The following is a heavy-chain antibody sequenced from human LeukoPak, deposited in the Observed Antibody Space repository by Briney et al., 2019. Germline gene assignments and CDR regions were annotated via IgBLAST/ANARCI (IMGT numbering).Heavy chain of an antibody. CDR1: GFTFSSYW. V-gene: IGHV3-74*01. Sequence: PGGSLRLSCAASGFTFSSYWMHWVRQAPGKGLVWVSRINSDGSGTSYADSVKGRFTISRDNAKDTLYLQMNSLRAEDTAVYYCARDSSGWAFDPWGQGTLVTVSS. CDR2: INSDGSGT. J-gene: IGHJ5*02. CDR3: ARDSSGWAFDP. D-gene: IGHD6-19*01.